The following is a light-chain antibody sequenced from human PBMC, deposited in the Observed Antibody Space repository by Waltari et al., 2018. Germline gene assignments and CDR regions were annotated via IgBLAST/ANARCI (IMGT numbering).Light chain of an antibody. Sequence: EIVLTQSPGTLSLSPGERAPLTCRASQNVSRTLPGYQQKPGQAPKLLIYGASIRATGIPDRFTGSGSGTDFSLTISSLEHEDFAIYFCQHYVRLPATFGQGTKVEIK. V-gene: IGKV3-20*01. CDR2: GAS. CDR3: QHYVRLPAT. CDR1: QNVSRT. J-gene: IGKJ1*01.